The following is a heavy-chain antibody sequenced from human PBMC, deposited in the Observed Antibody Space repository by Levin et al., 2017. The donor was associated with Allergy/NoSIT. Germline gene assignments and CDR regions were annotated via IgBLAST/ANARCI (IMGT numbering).Heavy chain of an antibody. CDR2: ISSSGSTI. J-gene: IGHJ6*02. CDR3: AKALYDFWSGYYYGMDV. D-gene: IGHD3-3*01. Sequence: GGSLRLSCAASGFTFSSYEMNWVRQAPGKGLEWVSYISSSGSTIYYADSVKGRFTISRDNAKNSLYLQMNSLRAEDTAVYYCAKALYDFWSGYYYGMDVWGQGTTVTVSS. CDR1: GFTFSSYE. V-gene: IGHV3-48*03.